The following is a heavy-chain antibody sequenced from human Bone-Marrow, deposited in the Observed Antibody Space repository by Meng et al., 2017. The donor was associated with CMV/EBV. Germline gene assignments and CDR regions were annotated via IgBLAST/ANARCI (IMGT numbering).Heavy chain of an antibody. Sequence: QVQLVQSGAEGKKPXXSXKGXGXXSGYTFTGYYMHWVRQAPGQGLEWMGWINPNSGGTNYAQKFQGRVTMTRDTSISTAYMELSRLRSDDTAVYYCARDGEFGELLYLSDYWGQGTLVTVSS. CDR3: ARDGEFGELLYLSDY. D-gene: IGHD3-10*01. J-gene: IGHJ4*02. CDR2: INPNSGGT. CDR1: GYTFTGYY. V-gene: IGHV1-2*02.